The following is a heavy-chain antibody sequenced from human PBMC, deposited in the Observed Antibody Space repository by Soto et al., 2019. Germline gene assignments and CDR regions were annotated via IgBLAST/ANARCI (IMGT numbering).Heavy chain of an antibody. Sequence: QVQLVQAGAEVKKPGASVKVSCKASGYTFTSYGISWVRQAPGQGLEWMGWISAYNGNTNYAQKLQGRVTTTADTSSSTAYMDPRRVGYGDTAGYYCARWAPPNDFWGQGTLVTVSS. CDR3: ARWAPPNDF. CDR1: GYTFTSYG. J-gene: IGHJ4*02. CDR2: ISAYNGNT. V-gene: IGHV1-18*01.